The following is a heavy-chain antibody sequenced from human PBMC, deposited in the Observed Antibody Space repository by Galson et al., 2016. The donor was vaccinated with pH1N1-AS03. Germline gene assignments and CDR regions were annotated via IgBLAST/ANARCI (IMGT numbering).Heavy chain of an antibody. CDR3: ANRFFYTGYDSDYFDY. D-gene: IGHD5-12*01. CDR1: GLSLRASGVG. CDR2: IYWDGDK. V-gene: IGHV2-5*02. J-gene: IGHJ4*02. Sequence: PALVKPTQTLTLTCTFSGLSLRASGVGGGWIRQPPGKALEWLALIYWDGDKRYSPSLKSRLTITKDTSKNQVVLTMTNMDPVDTATYYCANRFFYTGYDSDYFDYWGQGMLVTVSS.